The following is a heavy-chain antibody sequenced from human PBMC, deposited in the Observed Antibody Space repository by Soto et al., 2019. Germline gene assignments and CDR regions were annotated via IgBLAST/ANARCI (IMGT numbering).Heavy chain of an antibody. V-gene: IGHV3-30*18. CDR2: ISYDGSNK. J-gene: IGHJ3*02. CDR1: GFTFTSYG. CDR3: AKAITMVRGPDAFDI. D-gene: IGHD3-10*01. Sequence: PRGSLRLSCATSGFTFTSYGMHWVRQAPGKGLEWVAVISYDGSNKYYADSVKGRFTISRDNSKNTLYLQMNSLRAEDTAVYYCAKAITMVRGPDAFDIWGKGTMVTVSS.